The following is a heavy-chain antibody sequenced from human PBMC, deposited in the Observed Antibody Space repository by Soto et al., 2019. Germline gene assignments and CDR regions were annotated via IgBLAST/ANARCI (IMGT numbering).Heavy chain of an antibody. Sequence: EVQLLESGGGLVQPGGSLRLSCAASGYTFSSYAMSWVRQAPGKGLEWVSAISGSGGSTYYADSVKGRFTISRDNSKNTLYLQMNSLRAEDTAVYYCAKDEVKSGSYRSFDYWGQGTLVTVSS. D-gene: IGHD1-26*01. CDR2: ISGSGGST. J-gene: IGHJ4*02. V-gene: IGHV3-23*01. CDR1: GYTFSSYA. CDR3: AKDEVKSGSYRSFDY.